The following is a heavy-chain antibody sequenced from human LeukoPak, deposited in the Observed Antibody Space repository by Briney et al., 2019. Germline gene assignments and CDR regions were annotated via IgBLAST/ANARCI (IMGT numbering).Heavy chain of an antibody. D-gene: IGHD5-18*01. Sequence: GASVKVSCKASGYTFTSYGISWVRQAPGQGLEWMGWISAYNGYTNSAQKLQGRVTMTTDTSTNTAYMELRSLRSDDTAVYYCARDRQLWPTHFDYWGQGTLVTVSS. CDR3: ARDRQLWPTHFDY. J-gene: IGHJ4*02. V-gene: IGHV1-18*01. CDR1: GYTFTSYG. CDR2: ISAYNGYT.